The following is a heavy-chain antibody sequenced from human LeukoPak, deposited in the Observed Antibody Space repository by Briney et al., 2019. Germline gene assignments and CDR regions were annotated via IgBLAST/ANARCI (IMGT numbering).Heavy chain of an antibody. CDR3: ARDWSDYYYYMDV. CDR2: ISSSSSTI. V-gene: IGHV3-48*04. J-gene: IGHJ6*03. Sequence: GGSLRLSCAASGFTFSSYSMNWVRQAPGKGLEWVSYISSSSSTIYYADSVKGRFTISRDNAKNSLYLQMNSLRAEDTAVYYCARDWSDYYYYMDVWSKGTTVTVSS. CDR1: GFTFSSYS.